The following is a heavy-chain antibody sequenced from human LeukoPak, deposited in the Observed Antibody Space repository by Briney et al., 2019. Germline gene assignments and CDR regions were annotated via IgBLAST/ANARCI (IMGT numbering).Heavy chain of an antibody. Sequence: PGGSLRLSCAASGFSFSTYDMSWARQAPGKGQEWVSVIRVSDGSTHYADSVKGRFTISSDNSKNTLYLQMNSLRAEDTAVYYCAKGAWLDDWGQGTPVSVSS. J-gene: IGHJ4*02. D-gene: IGHD3-16*01. CDR2: IRVSDGST. CDR1: GFSFSTYD. CDR3: AKGAWLDD. V-gene: IGHV3-23*01.